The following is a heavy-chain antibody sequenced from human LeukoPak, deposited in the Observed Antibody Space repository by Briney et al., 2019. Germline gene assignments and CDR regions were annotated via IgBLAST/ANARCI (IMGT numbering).Heavy chain of an antibody. D-gene: IGHD1-1*01. V-gene: IGHV3-53*05. CDR3: VRDYNWGFDY. J-gene: IGHJ4*02. CDR1: GLTVSSNC. Sequence: HSGGSLRLSCAASGLTVSSNCMSWVRQAPGKGLEWVSFIYSGGNTYYADSVKGRFTISRDNSKNNVYLQMYSLRVEDTSIYYCVRDYNWGFDYWGQGTVVTVSS. CDR2: IYSGGNT.